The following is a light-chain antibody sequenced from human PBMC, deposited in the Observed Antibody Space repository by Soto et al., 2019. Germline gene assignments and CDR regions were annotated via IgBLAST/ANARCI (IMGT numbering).Light chain of an antibody. J-gene: IGKJ1*01. CDR1: QSVGTY. Sequence: DIVLTQSPGTLSLSPGERATLSCRASQSVGTYLAWYRQKPGQAPRLLIYTTSNRATDIPDRFSGSGSGTDFTLTISSLEPEDFAVYYCQHYRSSPWTFGQGTKVEIK. CDR3: QHYRSSPWT. CDR2: TTS. V-gene: IGKV3-20*01.